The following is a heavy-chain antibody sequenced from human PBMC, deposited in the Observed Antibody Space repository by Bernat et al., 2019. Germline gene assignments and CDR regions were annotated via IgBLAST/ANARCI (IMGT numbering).Heavy chain of an antibody. V-gene: IGHV4-34*01. J-gene: IGHJ6*03. Sequence: QVQLQQWGAGLLKPSETLSLTCAVYGGSFSDYYWSWIRQPPGKGLEWIGEINHSGSTNYNPSLKSRVTISVVTAKNQFYLKLSCVTGADTCVYFCARGDIVVVPAARVYYYYMDVWGKGTTVTVSS. CDR1: GGSFSDYY. CDR2: INHSGST. CDR3: ARGDIVVVPAARVYYYYMDV. D-gene: IGHD2-2*01.